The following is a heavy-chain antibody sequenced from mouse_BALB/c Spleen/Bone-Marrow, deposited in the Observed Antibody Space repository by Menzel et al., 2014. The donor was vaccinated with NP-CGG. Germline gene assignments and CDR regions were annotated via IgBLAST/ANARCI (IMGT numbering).Heavy chain of an antibody. D-gene: IGHD1-1*01. CDR3: TRSNYGYWYFDV. CDR2: INLSNGGT. CDR1: GYTFTRYY. Sequence: VQLQQSGAELVKPGASVKLSCKASGYTFTRYYMYWIKQRPGQGLEWIGEINLSNGGTHFNEKFKSKATLTVDKSPSTAYMQLSSLTSEDSAVYYCTRSNYGYWYFDVWGAGTTVTVSS. J-gene: IGHJ1*01. V-gene: IGHV1S81*02.